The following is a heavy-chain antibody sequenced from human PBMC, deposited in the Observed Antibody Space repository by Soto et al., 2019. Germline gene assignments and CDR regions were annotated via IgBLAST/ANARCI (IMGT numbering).Heavy chain of an antibody. J-gene: IGHJ4*02. CDR3: ARIVSERDNGDYVPYFDY. CDR1: GGSFSGYY. D-gene: IGHD4-17*01. V-gene: IGHV4-34*01. Sequence: QVQLQQWGAGLLKPSETLSLTCAVYGGSFSGYYWSWIRQPPGKGLEWIGEINHSGSTNYNPSLESRVTISVDTSKNQFSLKLSSVTAADTAVYYCARIVSERDNGDYVPYFDYWGQGTLVTVSS. CDR2: INHSGST.